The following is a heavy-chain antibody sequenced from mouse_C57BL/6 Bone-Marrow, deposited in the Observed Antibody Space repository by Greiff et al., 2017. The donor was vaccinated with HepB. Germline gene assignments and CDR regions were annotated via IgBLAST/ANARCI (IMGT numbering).Heavy chain of an antibody. D-gene: IGHD1-1*01. Sequence: QVQLQQSGAELARPGASVKLSCKASGYTFTSYGISWVKQRPGQGLEWIGEIYPGSGNTYYNEKFKGKATLTADKSSSTAYMELRSLTSEDSAVYFCARWSTTVGPDYRGPGTTLPVSS. J-gene: IGHJ2*01. V-gene: IGHV1-81*01. CDR1: GYTFTSYG. CDR2: IYPGSGNT. CDR3: ARWSTTVGPDY.